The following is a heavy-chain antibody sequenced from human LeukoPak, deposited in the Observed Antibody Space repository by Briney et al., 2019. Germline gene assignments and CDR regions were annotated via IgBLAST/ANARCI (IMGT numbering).Heavy chain of an antibody. Sequence: GASVKVSCKASGYTFTGYYMHWVRQAPGQGLEWMGWINPNSGGTNYAQKFQGRVTMTRDTSISTAYMELSRLRSDDTAVYYCARVFSNANQTYYYGSGSSPFLQVFDYWGQGTLVTVSS. CDR3: ARVFSNANQTYYYGSGSSPFLQVFDY. V-gene: IGHV1-2*02. CDR1: GYTFTGYY. CDR2: INPNSGGT. D-gene: IGHD3-10*01. J-gene: IGHJ4*02.